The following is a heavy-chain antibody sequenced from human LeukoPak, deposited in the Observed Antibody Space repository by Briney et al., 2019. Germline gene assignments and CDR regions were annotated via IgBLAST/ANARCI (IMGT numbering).Heavy chain of an antibody. J-gene: IGHJ5*02. V-gene: IGHV4-59*12. D-gene: IGHD2-2*01. CDR2: IYYSGST. CDR1: GGSISSYY. Sequence: PSETLSLTCTVSGGSISSYYWSWIRQPPGKGLEWIGYIYYSGSTNYNPSLKSRVTISVDTSKNQFSLKLSSVTAADTAVYYCAREPSPHSSPQYQLLLRDSWFDPWGQGTLVTVSS. CDR3: AREPSPHSSPQYQLLLRDSWFDP.